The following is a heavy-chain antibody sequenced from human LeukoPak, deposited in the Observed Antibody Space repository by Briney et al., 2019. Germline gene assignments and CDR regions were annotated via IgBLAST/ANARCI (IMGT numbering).Heavy chain of an antibody. D-gene: IGHD2-8*01. CDR1: GFTFDDYA. J-gene: IGHJ4*02. CDR2: ISWNSGSI. Sequence: GGSLRLSCAASGFTFDDYAMHWVRQAPGKGLEWVSGISWNSGSIGYADSVKGRFTISRDDAKNSLYLQMNSLRAEDTALYYCAKAIMGVSCTNGVSYVFDYWGQGTLVTVSS. V-gene: IGHV3-9*01. CDR3: AKAIMGVSCTNGVSYVFDY.